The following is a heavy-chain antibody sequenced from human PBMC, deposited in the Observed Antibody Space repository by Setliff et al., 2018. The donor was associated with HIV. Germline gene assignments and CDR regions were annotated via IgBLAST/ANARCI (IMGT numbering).Heavy chain of an antibody. V-gene: IGHV1-3*01. J-gene: IGHJ5*02. Sequence: ASVKVSCKASGYTFTSYAMHWVRQAPGQRLEWMGWINAGNGNTKYSQKFQGRVTITRDTSASTAYMELSSLRSEDTAVYYCAGYALRYFDWLGSWFDPWGQGTLVTVSS. D-gene: IGHD3-9*01. CDR1: GYTFTSYA. CDR2: INAGNGNT. CDR3: AGYALRYFDWLGSWFDP.